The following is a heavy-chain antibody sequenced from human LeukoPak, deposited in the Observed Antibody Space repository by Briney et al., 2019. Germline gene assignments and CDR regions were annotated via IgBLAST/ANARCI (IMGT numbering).Heavy chain of an antibody. CDR2: INPNSGGT. CDR3: AREVVYDFWSGYSDDY. D-gene: IGHD3-3*01. V-gene: IGHV1-2*02. Sequence: ASAKVSCKASGYTFTGYYMHWVRQAPGQGLEWMGLINPNSGGTNYAQKFQGRVTMTRDTSISTAYMELSRLRSDDTAVYYCAREVVYDFWSGYSDDYWGQGTLVTVSS. J-gene: IGHJ4*02. CDR1: GYTFTGYY.